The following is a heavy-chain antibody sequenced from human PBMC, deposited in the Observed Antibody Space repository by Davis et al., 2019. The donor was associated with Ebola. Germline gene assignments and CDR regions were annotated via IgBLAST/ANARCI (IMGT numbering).Heavy chain of an antibody. Sequence: GESLKISCAASGFTFSSYSMNWVRQAPGKGLEWVSSISSGSYYIYYADSLKGRFTMSRDNAKNSLYLQLDSLRDDDTAVYYCARWGLRGNYDSWSGSDYYFDYWGQGTLVTVSS. D-gene: IGHD3-3*01. CDR1: GFTFSSYS. V-gene: IGHV3-21*01. J-gene: IGHJ4*02. CDR2: ISSGSYYI. CDR3: ARWGLRGNYDSWSGSDYYFDY.